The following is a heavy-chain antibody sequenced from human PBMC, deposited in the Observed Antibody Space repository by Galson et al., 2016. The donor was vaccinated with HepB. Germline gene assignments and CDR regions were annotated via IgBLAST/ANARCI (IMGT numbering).Heavy chain of an antibody. V-gene: IGHV3-30-3*01. CDR2: IASHGGNK. CDR1: GFTFSSYA. D-gene: IGHD2-8*01. J-gene: IGHJ6*02. CDR3: ARDPRGTDGLYSDYFGLDV. Sequence: SLRLSCAASGFTFSSYAIHWVRQAPGKGLEWVSVIASHGGNKYYADSVKGRFTISRDNSKNTLHLQMNSLRAEDTAIYYCARDPRGTDGLYSDYFGLDVWGQGTTVTVSS.